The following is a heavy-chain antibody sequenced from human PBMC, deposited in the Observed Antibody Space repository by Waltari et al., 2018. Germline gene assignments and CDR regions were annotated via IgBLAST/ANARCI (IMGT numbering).Heavy chain of an antibody. CDR3: ARDPRSGWYPPYYFDY. Sequence: QVQLQQSGPGLVKPSQTPSLTCAISGDSVSSTSAAWNWIRQSPSRGLEWLGRKSHMSKLYNEYGGTVKSRITHHPDTSKNQFSLQLNSLTPEDTAVYYCARDPRSGWYPPYYFDYWGQGTLVTVSS. J-gene: IGHJ4*02. V-gene: IGHV6-1*01. CDR1: GDSVSSTSAA. CDR2: KSHMSKLYN. D-gene: IGHD6-19*01.